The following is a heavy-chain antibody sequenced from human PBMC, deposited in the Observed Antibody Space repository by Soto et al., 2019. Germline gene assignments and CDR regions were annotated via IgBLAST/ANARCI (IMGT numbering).Heavy chain of an antibody. CDR3: ARRYGSSFDT. V-gene: IGHV4-59*08. CDR1: GGSISSYY. CDR2: IYYSGST. D-gene: IGHD3-10*01. J-gene: IGHJ3*02. Sequence: QVQLQESGPGLVKPSETLSITCTVSGGSISSYYWSWIRQPPGKGLEWIGYIYYSGSTNYNPSLKRRVTISVDTSKNQVSLKLSSVTAADTAVYYCARRYGSSFDTWGQGTKVTVSS.